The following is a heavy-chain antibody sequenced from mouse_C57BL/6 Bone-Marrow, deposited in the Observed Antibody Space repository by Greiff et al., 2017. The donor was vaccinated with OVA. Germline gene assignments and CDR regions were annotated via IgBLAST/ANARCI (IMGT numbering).Heavy chain of an antibody. CDR3: ARNYYSKGAWFAY. CDR2: IWSGGST. D-gene: IGHD2-5*01. CDR1: GFSLTSYG. J-gene: IGHJ3*01. V-gene: IGHV2-2*01. Sequence: VKLKQSGPGLVQPSQSLSITCTVSGFSLTSYGVHWVRQSPGKGLEWLGVIWSGGSTDYNAAFISRLSISKDNSKSQVFFKMNSLQADDTAIYYCARNYYSKGAWFAYWGQGTLVTVSA.